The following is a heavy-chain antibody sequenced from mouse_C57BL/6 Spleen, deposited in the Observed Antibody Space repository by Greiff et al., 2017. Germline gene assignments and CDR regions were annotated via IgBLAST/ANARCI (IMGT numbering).Heavy chain of an antibody. J-gene: IGHJ3*01. CDR2: IHPSSGST. CDR3: ARVPLYDYDAAFAY. D-gene: IGHD2-4*01. CDR1: GYTFTSYW. V-gene: IGHV1-64*01. Sequence: VQLQQPGAELVKPGASVKLSCKASGYTFTSYWMHWVKQRPGQGLEWIGMIHPSSGSTNYNEKFKSKATLTVDKSSSTAYMQLSSLTSEDSAVYYCARVPLYDYDAAFAYWGQGTLVTVSA.